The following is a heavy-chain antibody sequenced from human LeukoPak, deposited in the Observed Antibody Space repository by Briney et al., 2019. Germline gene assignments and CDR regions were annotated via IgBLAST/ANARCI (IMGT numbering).Heavy chain of an antibody. CDR1: GFTFSSYG. CDR2: IWYDGSNK. V-gene: IGHV3-33*01. Sequence: GGSLRLSCAASGFTFSSYGMHWVLQAPGKGLEWVAVIWYDGSNKYYADSVKGRFIISRDNSKNTLYLQMNSLRAEDTAVYYCARGVGSYYDFWSGFLVWGQGTLVTVSS. J-gene: IGHJ4*02. CDR3: ARGVGSYYDFWSGFLV. D-gene: IGHD3-3*01.